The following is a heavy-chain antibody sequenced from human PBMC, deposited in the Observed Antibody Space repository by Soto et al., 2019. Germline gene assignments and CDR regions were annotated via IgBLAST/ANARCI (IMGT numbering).Heavy chain of an antibody. CDR2: VFSSVSA. CDR3: ASDGMTSGDT. J-gene: IGHJ4*02. V-gene: IGHV4-4*07. D-gene: IGHD2-21*02. Sequence: SETLSLTCAVSGVSVRSYSWSWVRQPAKKGLEWIGGVFSSVSATYNPSLKSRVTISVDTSQNQISLKLGAVSAADAGVHYCASDGMTSGDTWGQGTLVTVSS. CDR1: GVSVRSYS.